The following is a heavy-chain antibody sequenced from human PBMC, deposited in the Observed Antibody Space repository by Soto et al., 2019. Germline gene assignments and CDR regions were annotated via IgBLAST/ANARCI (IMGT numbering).Heavy chain of an antibody. V-gene: IGHV1-18*01. CDR1: GYTFTSYG. J-gene: IGHJ5*02. CDR3: ARAPTVNSISVVFTNWFDP. CDR2: ISAYNGNT. Sequence: ASVKVSCKASGYTFTSYGISWVRQAPGQGLEWMGWISAYNGNTNYAQKLQGRVTMTTDTSTSTAYMELRSLRSDDTAVYYCARAPTVNSISVVFTNWFDPWGHGTLVTVSS.